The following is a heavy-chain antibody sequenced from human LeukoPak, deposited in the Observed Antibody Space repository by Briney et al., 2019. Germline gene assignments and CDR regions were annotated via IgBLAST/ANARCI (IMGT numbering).Heavy chain of an antibody. CDR3: ARSIAAAAHYYYYGMDV. Sequence: GGSLRLSCAASGFSVSSNYMSWLRQAPGKGLAWVSVIYSGGSTYYADSVKGRFTVSRDISKNTLYLQMNSLRAEDTAVYYCARSIAAAAHYYYYGMDVWGKGTTVTVSS. D-gene: IGHD6-13*01. CDR1: GFSVSSNY. J-gene: IGHJ6*04. V-gene: IGHV3-53*01. CDR2: IYSGGST.